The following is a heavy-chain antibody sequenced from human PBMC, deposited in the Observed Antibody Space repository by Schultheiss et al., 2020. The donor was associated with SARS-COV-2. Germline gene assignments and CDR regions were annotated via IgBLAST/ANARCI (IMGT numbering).Heavy chain of an antibody. CDR2: ISASGGDT. J-gene: IGHJ3*02. D-gene: IGHD1-1*01. V-gene: IGHV3-23*01. CDR3: AKELTTDAFDI. CDR1: GFTFSSFA. Sequence: GESLKISCAASGFTFSSFAMSWVRQAPGKGLEWVSTISASGGDTYYADSVKGRFTISRDNSENTLYLQMNNLRAEDTALYYCAKELTTDAFDIWGQGTMVTVSS.